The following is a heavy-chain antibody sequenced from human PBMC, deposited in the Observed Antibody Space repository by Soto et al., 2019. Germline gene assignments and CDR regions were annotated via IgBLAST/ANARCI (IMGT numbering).Heavy chain of an antibody. J-gene: IGHJ6*02. Sequence: GASVKVSCKASGGTFSSYAISWVRQAPGQGLEWMGGIIPIFGTANYAQKFQGRVTITADESTSTAYMELSSLRSEDTAVHYCASTRGVTYYYYYGMDVWGQGTTVTVSS. V-gene: IGHV1-69*13. D-gene: IGHD3-10*01. CDR1: GGTFSSYA. CDR2: IIPIFGTA. CDR3: ASTRGVTYYYYYGMDV.